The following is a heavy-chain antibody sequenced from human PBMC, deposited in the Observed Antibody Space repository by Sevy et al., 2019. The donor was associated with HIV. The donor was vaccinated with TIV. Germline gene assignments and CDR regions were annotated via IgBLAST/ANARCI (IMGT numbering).Heavy chain of an antibody. V-gene: IGHV3-23*01. CDR2: ISGTGGST. D-gene: IGHD2-15*01. CDR3: GMPNDIVVMAAASRGDY. CDR1: GFTFSNYA. J-gene: IGHJ4*02. Sequence: GGSLRLSCAASGFTFSNYAMTWVRQAPGKGLEWVSAISGTGGSTYYADSVKGRFTISRDNSKNKLYLQMNSLRVEDTAVYYCGMPNDIVVMAAASRGDYWGQGTLVTVSS.